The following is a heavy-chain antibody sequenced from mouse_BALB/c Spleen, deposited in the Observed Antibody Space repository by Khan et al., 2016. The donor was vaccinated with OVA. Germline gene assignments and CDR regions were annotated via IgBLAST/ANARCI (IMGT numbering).Heavy chain of an antibody. CDR3: ARGSGNSRFAY. J-gene: IGHJ3*01. Sequence: QVQLKQSGAELVRPGVSVKISCKGSGYTFTDYAMHWVKQSHAKSLEWIGVISTYYGDASYNQKFKGKATMTVDNSSSTAYMELARLTSDDSAIDYCARGSGNSRFAYWGQGTLVTVSA. D-gene: IGHD1-3*01. CDR2: ISTYYGDA. CDR1: GYTFTDYA. V-gene: IGHV1S137*01.